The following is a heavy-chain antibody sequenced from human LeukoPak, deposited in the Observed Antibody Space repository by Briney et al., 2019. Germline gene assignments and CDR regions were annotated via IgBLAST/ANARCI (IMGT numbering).Heavy chain of an antibody. J-gene: IGHJ4*02. D-gene: IGHD6-13*01. CDR1: DYTFTSYG. CDR3: ARAISSSWHSLAGYFDY. Sequence: GASVKVSCKASDYTFTSYGISWVRQAPGQGLEWMGGIIPIFGTANYAQKFQGRVTITADESTSTAYMELSSLRSEDTAVYYCARAISSSWHSLAGYFDYWGQGTLVTVSS. V-gene: IGHV1-69*13. CDR2: IIPIFGTA.